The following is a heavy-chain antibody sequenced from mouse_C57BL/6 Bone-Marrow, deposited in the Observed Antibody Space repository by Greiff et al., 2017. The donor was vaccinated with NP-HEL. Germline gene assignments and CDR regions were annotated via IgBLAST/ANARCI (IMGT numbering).Heavy chain of an antibody. V-gene: IGHV5-17*01. CDR3: ARPYGSSYGAY. CDR1: GFTFSDYG. CDR2: ISSGSSTI. D-gene: IGHD1-1*01. Sequence: EVQLVESGGGLVKPGGSLKLSCAASGFTFSDYGMHWVRQAPEKGLEWVAYISSGSSTIYYADTVKGGFTISRDNAKNTLFLQMTSLRSEDTAMYYCARPYGSSYGAYWGQGTLVTVSA. J-gene: IGHJ3*01.